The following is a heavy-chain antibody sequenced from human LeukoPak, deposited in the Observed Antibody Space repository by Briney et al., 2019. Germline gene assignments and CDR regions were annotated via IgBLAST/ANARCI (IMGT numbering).Heavy chain of an antibody. CDR2: IHNDGST. Sequence: GGSLRLSCAASGFDVSINYMNWIRQSPEKGLEWVSIIHNDGSTYYADSVKGRFTVSRDNSKNTVSLQMDSLRVDDTGVYYCAREFLQLTPYYFDYWGQGTLVTVSS. J-gene: IGHJ4*02. D-gene: IGHD5-18*01. V-gene: IGHV3-66*01. CDR3: AREFLQLTPYYFDY. CDR1: GFDVSINY.